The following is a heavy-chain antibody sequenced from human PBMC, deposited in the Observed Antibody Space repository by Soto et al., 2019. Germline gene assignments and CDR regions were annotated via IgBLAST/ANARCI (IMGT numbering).Heavy chain of an antibody. D-gene: IGHD3-10*01. CDR1: GGSISSGGYY. Sequence: SETLSLTCTVSGGSISSGGYYWSWIRQHPGKGLEWIGYIYYSGSTSYNPSLNTRVTISVDTSKNQSSLKLSSVTAADTAVYYGAGAAVRGVILEYWGQGTLITVSS. J-gene: IGHJ4*02. V-gene: IGHV4-31*03. CDR2: IYYSGST. CDR3: AGAAVRGVILEY.